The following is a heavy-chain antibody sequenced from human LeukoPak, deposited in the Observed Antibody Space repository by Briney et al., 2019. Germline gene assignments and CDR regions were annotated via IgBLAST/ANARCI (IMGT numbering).Heavy chain of an antibody. Sequence: HTGGSLRLSCAASGFTFSSYEMNWVRQAPGKGREWVSYISSSGSTIYYADSVKGRFTISRDNAKNSLYLQMNSLRAEDTAVYYCARDSSGYYHGAYYYYMDVWGKGTTVTVSS. J-gene: IGHJ6*03. CDR1: GFTFSSYE. D-gene: IGHD3-22*01. CDR2: ISSSGSTI. V-gene: IGHV3-48*03. CDR3: ARDSSGYYHGAYYYYMDV.